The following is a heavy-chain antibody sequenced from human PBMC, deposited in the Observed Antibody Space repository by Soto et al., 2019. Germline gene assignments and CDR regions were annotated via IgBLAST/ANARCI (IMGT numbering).Heavy chain of an antibody. CDR3: ARGRDYYGSGSYYSRQRFDY. J-gene: IGHJ4*02. Sequence: PSETLSLTCTVSGGSITTSSYYWGWIRQPPGKGLEWIGSIYYSGSTYYNPSLKSRVTISVDSSKNQFSLKLNSVTAADTAVYYCARGRDYYGSGSYYSRQRFDYWGQGAQVTVSS. CDR1: GGSITTSSYY. CDR2: IYYSGST. V-gene: IGHV4-39*01. D-gene: IGHD3-10*01.